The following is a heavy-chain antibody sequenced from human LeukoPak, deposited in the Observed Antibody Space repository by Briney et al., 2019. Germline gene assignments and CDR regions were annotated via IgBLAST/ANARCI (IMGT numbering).Heavy chain of an antibody. CDR2: IYYSGST. CDR1: GGSISSYY. Sequence: SETLSLTCTVSGGSISSYYWSWIRQPPGKGLEWIGYIYYSGSTNYNPSLKSRVTISVDTSKNQFSLKLSSVTAADTAVYYCARWGYYDSSGYSSDAFDIWGQGTMVAVSS. CDR3: ARWGYYDSSGYSSDAFDI. J-gene: IGHJ3*02. V-gene: IGHV4-59*01. D-gene: IGHD3-22*01.